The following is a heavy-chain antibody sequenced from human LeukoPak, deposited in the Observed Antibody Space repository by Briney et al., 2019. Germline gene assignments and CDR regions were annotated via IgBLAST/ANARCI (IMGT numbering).Heavy chain of an antibody. J-gene: IGHJ3*02. CDR3: AGRLWRRDGYNLSAFDI. CDR2: IYYSGST. D-gene: IGHD5-24*01. V-gene: IGHV4-59*01. Sequence: KPSETLSLTCTVSGGSISSYYWNWLRQPPGKGLEWLGYIYYSGSTNYKPSLKSRVTISVDTSKNQFSLKLSSVTAADTAVYYCAGRLWRRDGYNLSAFDIWGQGTMVTVSS. CDR1: GGSISSYY.